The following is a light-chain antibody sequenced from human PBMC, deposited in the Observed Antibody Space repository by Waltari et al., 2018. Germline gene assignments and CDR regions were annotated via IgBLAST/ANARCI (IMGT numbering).Light chain of an antibody. CDR3: AAWDDSPSGRV. Sequence: QSVLTQPPSASGTPGQRVTISCSGSGSNIGDNYVYWYHQLPGMAPKLLIYRDDERPSGVPDRFSGSKSGTAASLAISGLRSEDAGDYYCAAWDDSPSGRVFGGGTKLTVL. CDR2: RDD. V-gene: IGLV1-47*01. J-gene: IGLJ3*02. CDR1: GSNIGDNY.